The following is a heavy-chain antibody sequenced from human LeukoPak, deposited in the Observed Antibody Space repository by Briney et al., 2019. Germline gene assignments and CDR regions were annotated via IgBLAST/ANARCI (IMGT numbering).Heavy chain of an antibody. Sequence: ASVKVSCKASGYTFTSYYMHWVRQAPGQGLEWMGIINPSGGSTSYAQKFQGRVTITRDTSASTAYMELSSLRSEDMAVYYCARGSSSVGEGAFDIWGQGTMVTVSS. V-gene: IGHV1-46*01. J-gene: IGHJ3*02. D-gene: IGHD6-6*01. CDR1: GYTFTSYY. CDR3: ARGSSSVGEGAFDI. CDR2: INPSGGST.